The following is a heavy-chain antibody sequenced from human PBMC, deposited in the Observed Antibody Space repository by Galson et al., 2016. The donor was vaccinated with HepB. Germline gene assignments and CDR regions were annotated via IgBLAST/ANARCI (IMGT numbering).Heavy chain of an antibody. CDR2: IYHSGST. CDR1: GYLMTSGYY. D-gene: IGHD3-10*01. J-gene: IGHJ3*02. Sequence: ETLSLTCAVSGYLMTSGYYWGWIRQAPGKGLEWIGSIYHSGSTSYNSSLQSRVTISVDRSKNQFSLKLSSVTAADTAVYYWARASMVRGLFDAFDIWGQGTMVTVSS. CDR3: ARASMVRGLFDAFDI. V-gene: IGHV4-38-2*01.